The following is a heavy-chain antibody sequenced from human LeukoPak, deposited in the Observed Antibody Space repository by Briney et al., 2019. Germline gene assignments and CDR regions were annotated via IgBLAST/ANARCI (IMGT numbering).Heavy chain of an antibody. Sequence: GGSLRLSCAASGFTVSDNYMTWVRQAPGKGREWVSVIYSGGSTYYADSVKGRFTISRDNSKNTLYLQMSSLRAEDTAVYYCARGDYVDYWGQGTLVTVSS. V-gene: IGHV3-66*01. CDR2: IYSGGST. CDR1: GFTVSDNY. CDR3: ARGDYVDY. J-gene: IGHJ4*02.